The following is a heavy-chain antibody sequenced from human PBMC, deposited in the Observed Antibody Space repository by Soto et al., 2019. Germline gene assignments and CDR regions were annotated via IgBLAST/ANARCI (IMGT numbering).Heavy chain of an antibody. CDR1: GFTFSSYC. V-gene: IGHV3-33*01. Sequence: PGGSLRLSCAASGFTFSSYCMHWVRQAPGKGLEWVSVIWCNRSNIYYADSVKGRFTISRDNAKNSLYLQMNSLRAEDTAVYYCARDYSSYGPFDYWGQGTLVTVSS. CDR2: IWCNRSNI. CDR3: ARDYSSYGPFDY. D-gene: IGHD5-18*01. J-gene: IGHJ4*02.